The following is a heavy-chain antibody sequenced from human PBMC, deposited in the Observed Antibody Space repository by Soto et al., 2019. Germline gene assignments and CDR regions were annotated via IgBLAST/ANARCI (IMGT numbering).Heavy chain of an antibody. CDR2: INPSGGST. Sequence: ASVKVSCKASGYTFTSYSMHWVRQAPGQGLEWMGIINPSGGSTNYAQKFQGRVTMTRDTSTSTAYMELSRLRSDDTAVYYCARDRDDDNPDYGMDVWGQGITVTVSS. V-gene: IGHV1-46*01. CDR1: GYTFTSYS. CDR3: ARDRDDDNPDYGMDV. J-gene: IGHJ6*02. D-gene: IGHD3-22*01.